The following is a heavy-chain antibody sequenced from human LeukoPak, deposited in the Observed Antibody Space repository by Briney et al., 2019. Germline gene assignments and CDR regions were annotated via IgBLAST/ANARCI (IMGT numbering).Heavy chain of an antibody. D-gene: IGHD3-3*01. J-gene: IGHJ6*03. V-gene: IGHV1-46*01. Sequence: GASVKVSCKASGYTFTSYYMHWVRQAPGQGLEWMGIINPSGGSTSYAQKFQGRVTMTRDTSTSTVYMELSSLRSEDTAVYYCARDHRGIFGVVITLERNMDVWGKGTTVTVSS. CDR3: ARDHRGIFGVVITLERNMDV. CDR2: INPSGGST. CDR1: GYTFTSYY.